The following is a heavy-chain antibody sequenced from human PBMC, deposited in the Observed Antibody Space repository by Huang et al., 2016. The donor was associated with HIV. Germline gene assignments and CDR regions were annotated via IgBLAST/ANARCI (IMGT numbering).Heavy chain of an antibody. CDR3: AREMMVRGVSVPITDGYFYYGMDV. V-gene: IGHV3-53*01. CDR1: GFPVTTNY. Sequence: VQLVESGGALVQPGGSLRLSCAASGFPVTTNYMNWVRRAPGKGVEWVSTMESGEKTSHADSGKGRFTVSRDNSKNTMYLQMNSLRVEDTATYYCAREMMVRGVSVPITDGYFYYGMDVWGHGTTVSVSS. J-gene: IGHJ6*02. CDR2: MESGEKT. D-gene: IGHD3-10*01.